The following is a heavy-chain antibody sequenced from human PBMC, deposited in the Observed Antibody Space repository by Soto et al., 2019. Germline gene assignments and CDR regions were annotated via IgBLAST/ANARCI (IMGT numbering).Heavy chain of an antibody. D-gene: IGHD5-12*01. V-gene: IGHV4-59*01. CDR1: GGSISSYY. Sequence: SETLSLTCTVSGGSISSYYWSWIRQPPGKGLEWIGYIYYSGSTNYNPSLKSRVTISVDTSKNQFSLKLSSVTAADTAVYYCARDGYNFDAFDIWGQGTMVTV. CDR3: ARDGYNFDAFDI. J-gene: IGHJ3*02. CDR2: IYYSGST.